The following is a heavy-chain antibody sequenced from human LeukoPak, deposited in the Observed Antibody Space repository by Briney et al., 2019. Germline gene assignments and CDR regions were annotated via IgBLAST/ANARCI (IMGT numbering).Heavy chain of an antibody. V-gene: IGHV4-39*07. CDR1: GGSISSSSYY. J-gene: IGHJ6*02. D-gene: IGHD4-17*01. Sequence: SQTLSLTCTVSGGSISSSSYYWGWIRQPPGKGLEWIGSIYYSGSTYYNPSLKSRVAISVDTSKNQFSLKLSSVTAADTAVYYCARDQPDYGDYYYYYGMDVWGQGTTVTVSS. CDR2: IYYSGST. CDR3: ARDQPDYGDYYYYYGMDV.